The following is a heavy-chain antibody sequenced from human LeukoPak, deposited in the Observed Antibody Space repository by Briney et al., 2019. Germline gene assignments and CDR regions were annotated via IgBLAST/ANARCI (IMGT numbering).Heavy chain of an antibody. CDR3: ARDASSWFGWFDP. Sequence: SETLSHTCTVSGGTINPYLWSWIRQPREKGLEWIGYIYYSGSTNYNLSLKRQVTIYEDTSKHQYPLKLRSVTAADSAVYYCARDASSWFGWFDPCGERVLFTVS. V-gene: IGHV4-59*01. CDR1: GGTINPYL. D-gene: IGHD6-13*01. CDR2: IYYSGST. J-gene: IGHJ5*02.